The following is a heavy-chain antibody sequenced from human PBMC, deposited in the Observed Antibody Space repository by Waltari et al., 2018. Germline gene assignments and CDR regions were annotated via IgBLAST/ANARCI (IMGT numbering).Heavy chain of an antibody. CDR3: AREGYDSSGYSYY. V-gene: IGHV4-34*01. CDR2: INHSGST. D-gene: IGHD3-22*01. J-gene: IGHJ4*02. Sequence: QVQLQQWGAGLLKPSETLSLTCAVYGGSFSGYYWSWIRQPPGKGLEWIGEINHSGSTNYNPSLKRRVTISVDTSKNQFSLKLSSVTAADTAVYYCAREGYDSSGYSYYWGQGTLVTVSS. CDR1: GGSFSGYY.